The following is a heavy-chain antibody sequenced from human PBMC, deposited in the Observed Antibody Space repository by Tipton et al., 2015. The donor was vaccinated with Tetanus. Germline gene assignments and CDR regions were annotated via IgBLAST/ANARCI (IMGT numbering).Heavy chain of an antibody. CDR3: ARETHYYDSSGLEYYFDY. D-gene: IGHD3-22*01. CDR2: IYHSGST. V-gene: IGHV4-4*02. Sequence: TLSLTCAVSGGSISSSNWWSWVRQPPGKGLEWIGEIYHSGSTNYNPSLKSRVTISVDKSKNQFSLKRSSVTAAVTAVYYCARETHYYDSSGLEYYFDYWGLGTLVTVSS. CDR1: GGSISSSNW. J-gene: IGHJ4*02.